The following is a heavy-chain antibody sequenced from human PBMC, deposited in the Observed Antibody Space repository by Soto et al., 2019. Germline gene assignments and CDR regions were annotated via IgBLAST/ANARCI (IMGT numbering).Heavy chain of an antibody. J-gene: IGHJ6*02. Sequence: QVQLVQSGAEVKKPGASVKVSCKASGYTFTSYYMHWVRQAPGQGLEWMGIINPSGGSTSYAQKFQGRVTMTRDTSTRTVYMELSSLRAEDTAVYYCARGGYCSSTSCYYYYYYGMDVWGQGTTVTVSS. D-gene: IGHD2-2*01. CDR2: INPSGGST. V-gene: IGHV1-46*01. CDR1: GYTFTSYY. CDR3: ARGGYCSSTSCYYYYYYGMDV.